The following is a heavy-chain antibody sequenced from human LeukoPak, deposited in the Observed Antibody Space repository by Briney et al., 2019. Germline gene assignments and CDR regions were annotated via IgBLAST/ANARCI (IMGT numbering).Heavy chain of an antibody. V-gene: IGHV4-28*03. CDR1: GYSISSTNW. CDR2: IYSGGST. CDR3: ARVGRYYYDSSGYYSN. Sequence: SETLSLTCAVSGYSISSTNWWGWIRQPPGKGLEWIGYIYSGGSTYYNPSLTSRVTMSVDTSKNQFSLKLSSVTAADTAVYYCARVGRYYYDSSGYYSNWGQGTLVTVSS. D-gene: IGHD3-22*01. J-gene: IGHJ4*02.